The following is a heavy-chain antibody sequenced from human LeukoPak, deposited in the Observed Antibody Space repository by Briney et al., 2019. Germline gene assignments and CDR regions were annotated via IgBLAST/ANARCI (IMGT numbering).Heavy chain of an antibody. J-gene: IGHJ4*02. CDR3: AKDPYGDYVIEDY. V-gene: IGHV3-23*01. D-gene: IGHD4-17*01. CDR2: IGGRDGST. Sequence: GGSLRLSCAASGFTFSSYGMSWVRQAPGKGLEWVSAIGGRDGSTYYADSVKGRFTISRDNSKNTLYLQMNSLRAEDTAVYYCAKDPYGDYVIEDYWGQGTLVTVSS. CDR1: GFTFSSYG.